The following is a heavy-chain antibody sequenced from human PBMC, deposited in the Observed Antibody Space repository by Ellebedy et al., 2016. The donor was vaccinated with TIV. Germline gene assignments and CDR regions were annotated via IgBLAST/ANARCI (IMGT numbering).Heavy chain of an antibody. J-gene: IGHJ4*02. CDR1: GYSFTNYW. V-gene: IGHV5-51*01. CDR3: ARLAAGYNFDYNFDF. Sequence: GGSLRLXXEASGYSFTNYWIAWLRQIPGEGLEWMGIIFPDDSDTRYSSSFQGQVTISVDKSISTAYLHWSSLKSSDAAMYYCARLAAGYNFDYNFDFWGQGTLVTVSS. CDR2: IFPDDSDT. D-gene: IGHD5-18*01.